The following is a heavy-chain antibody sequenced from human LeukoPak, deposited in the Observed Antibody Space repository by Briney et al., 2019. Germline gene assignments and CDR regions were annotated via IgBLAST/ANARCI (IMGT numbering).Heavy chain of an antibody. Sequence: GGSLKISCKGSGYSFTTYWIAWVRQMPGKGLEWMGVTHPGDSDTRYSPSFQGQVTISADKSISTAFLQWSSLRASDTAMYYCARLSGDYVGDYWGQGTLVTVSS. V-gene: IGHV5-51*01. CDR3: ARLSGDYVGDY. CDR1: GYSFTTYW. CDR2: THPGDSDT. D-gene: IGHD4-17*01. J-gene: IGHJ4*02.